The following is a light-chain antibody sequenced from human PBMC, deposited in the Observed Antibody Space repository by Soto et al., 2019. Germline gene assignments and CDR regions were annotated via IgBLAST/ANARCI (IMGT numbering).Light chain of an antibody. CDR3: PQYGSTPFT. CDR1: QSVSSSY. J-gene: IGKJ3*01. V-gene: IGKV3-20*01. CDR2: GAS. Sequence: EIVLTQSPGTLSLSPGERATLSCRASQSVSSSYLAWYQQKPGQAPRLLIYGASSRATGIPDRFIGSGSGTDFTLTISRLAPEDFAVYYCPQYGSTPFTFGPGTKVDIK.